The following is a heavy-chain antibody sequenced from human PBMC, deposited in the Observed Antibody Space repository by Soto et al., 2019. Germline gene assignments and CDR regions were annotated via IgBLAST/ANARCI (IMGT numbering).Heavy chain of an antibody. CDR1: GFTFSSYG. J-gene: IGHJ4*02. V-gene: IGHV3-33*01. D-gene: IGHD2-15*01. CDR3: ARDLRSGGSYYFDY. CDR2: IWYDGSNK. Sequence: PGGSLRLSCAASGFTFSSYGMHWVRQAPGKGLEWVAVIWYDGSNKYYADSVKGRFTISRDNSKNTLYLQMNSLRAEDTAVYYCARDLRSGGSYYFDYWGQGTLVTVSS.